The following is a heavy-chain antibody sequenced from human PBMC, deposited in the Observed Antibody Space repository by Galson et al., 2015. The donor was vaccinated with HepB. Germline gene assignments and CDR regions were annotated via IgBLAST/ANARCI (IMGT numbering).Heavy chain of an antibody. D-gene: IGHD1-26*01. V-gene: IGHV3-53*01. CDR1: GFSVYSNY. J-gene: IGHJ4*02. Sequence: SLRLSCAASGFSVYSNYMSWVRQAPGKGLEWVSVIYSSGSTFYADSVKGRFTISRDSSKNMLYLQLNSLRVEDTAMYYCARALASGSFYDFESWGQGTLVTVSS. CDR2: IYSSGST. CDR3: ARALASGSFYDFES.